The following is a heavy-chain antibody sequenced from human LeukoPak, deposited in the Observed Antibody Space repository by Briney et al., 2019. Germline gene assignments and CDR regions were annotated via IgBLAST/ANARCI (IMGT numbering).Heavy chain of an antibody. J-gene: IGHJ4*02. CDR3: ARAETTLLRNY. D-gene: IGHD4-11*01. Sequence: GASVKVSCKASGYSFTNYDIIWVRQTPGQGLQWMGWISAHNGNTNDAQKLQGRVTLTTDTSTSTVYMELRSLTSDDTAVYYCARAETTLLRNYWGQGTLVTVS. CDR1: GYSFTNYD. V-gene: IGHV1-18*01. CDR2: ISAHNGNT.